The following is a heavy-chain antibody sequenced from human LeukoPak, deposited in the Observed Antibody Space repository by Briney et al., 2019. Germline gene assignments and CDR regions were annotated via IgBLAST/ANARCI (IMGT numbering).Heavy chain of an antibody. D-gene: IGHD4-17*01. CDR1: GGSISSGSYY. J-gene: IGHJ6*02. V-gene: IGHV4-61*02. CDR3: ARVTVTTVYFSDYYYYGMDV. CDR2: IYTSGST. Sequence: PSETLSLTCTVSGGSISSGSYYWSWIRQPAGKGLEWIGRIYTSGSTNYNPSLKSRVTISVDTSKNQFSLKLSSVTAADTAVYYCARVTVTTVYFSDYYYYGMDVWGQGTTVTVSS.